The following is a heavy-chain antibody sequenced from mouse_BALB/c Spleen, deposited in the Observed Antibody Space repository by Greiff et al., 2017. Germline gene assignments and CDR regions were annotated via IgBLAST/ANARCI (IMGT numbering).Heavy chain of an antibody. Sequence: VQLKESGAELVKPGASVKLSCTASGFNIKDTYMHWVKQRPEQGLEWIGRIDPANGNTKYDPKFQGKATITADTSSNTAYLQLSSLTSEDTAVYYCARRAFITTVVATGRFAYWGQGTTLTVSS. J-gene: IGHJ2*01. CDR2: IDPANGNT. CDR1: GFNIKDTY. D-gene: IGHD1-1*01. V-gene: IGHV14-3*02. CDR3: ARRAFITTVVATGRFAY.